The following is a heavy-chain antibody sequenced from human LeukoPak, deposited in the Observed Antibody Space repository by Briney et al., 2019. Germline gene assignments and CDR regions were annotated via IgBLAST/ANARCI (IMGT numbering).Heavy chain of an antibody. CDR3: ARDLLSSSWVYFQH. CDR1: GGSISGYY. Sequence: SETLSLTCTVSGGSISGYYWSWIRQPPGEGLEWIGYIYDSGSTNINPSLKSRVTISVDTSKNQFSLKLSSVTAADTAVYYCARDLLSSSWVYFQHWGQGTLVTVSS. CDR2: IYDSGST. J-gene: IGHJ1*01. V-gene: IGHV4-59*12. D-gene: IGHD6-13*01.